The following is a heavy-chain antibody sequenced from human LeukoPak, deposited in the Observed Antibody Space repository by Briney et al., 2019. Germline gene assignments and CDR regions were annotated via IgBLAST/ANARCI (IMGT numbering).Heavy chain of an antibody. CDR2: IHHSGIT. J-gene: IGHJ5*02. CDR3: ARDIVGPSAGWFDP. Sequence: SETLSLTCAVSGYSITSGSYWGWIRQPPGKGLEWIGSIHHSGITYYNPSLESRVTISVDTSKNHFSLKVTSVTAADTAVYYCARDIVGPSAGWFDPWGPGTLVTVSS. CDR1: GYSITSGSY. D-gene: IGHD1-26*01. V-gene: IGHV4-38-2*02.